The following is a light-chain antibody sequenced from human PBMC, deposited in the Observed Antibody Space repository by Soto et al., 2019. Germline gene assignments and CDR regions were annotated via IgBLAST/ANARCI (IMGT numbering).Light chain of an antibody. V-gene: IGKV1-5*01. CDR1: QSISSW. Sequence: DLPMTQSPSTLSASVGDRVTITCRASQSISSWLAWYQQKPGKAPKLLIYDASRLESGVPSRFSGSGSGTEFTLTISSLQPDDFATYYCQQYNSYSWTFGQGTKVEIK. CDR3: QQYNSYSWT. CDR2: DAS. J-gene: IGKJ1*01.